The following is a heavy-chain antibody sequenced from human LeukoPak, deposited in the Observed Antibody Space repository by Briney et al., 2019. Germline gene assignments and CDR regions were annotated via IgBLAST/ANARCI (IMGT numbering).Heavy chain of an antibody. CDR3: ARSHPKLGELTEDDY. CDR1: GFTFNSYT. D-gene: IGHD3-16*01. V-gene: IGHV3-21*01. CDR2: ISSRSSYI. J-gene: IGHJ4*02. Sequence: GGSLRLSCAASGFTFNSYTMNWVRQAPGKGLEWVSSISSRSSYIYYADSVKGRFTTSRDNAKNSLYLQMNSLRAEDTAVYYCARSHPKLGELTEDDYWGQGTLVTVSS.